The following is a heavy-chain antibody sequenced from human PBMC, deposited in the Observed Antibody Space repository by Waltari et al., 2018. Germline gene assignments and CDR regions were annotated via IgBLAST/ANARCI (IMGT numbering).Heavy chain of an antibody. Sequence: QVQLVQSGAEVKKPGASVKVSCKASGYTFTSYGISWVRQAPGQGLEWMGWVSSYNGKPNSDQQLHGRVTLTTDPSPSTSYMELGSLRADDTAVYYWARESPSPRRLLWFGELYLDYWGQGTLVTVSS. J-gene: IGHJ4*02. CDR1: GYTFTSYG. CDR2: VSSYNGKP. CDR3: ARESPSPRRLLWFGELYLDY. V-gene: IGHV1-18*01. D-gene: IGHD3-10*01.